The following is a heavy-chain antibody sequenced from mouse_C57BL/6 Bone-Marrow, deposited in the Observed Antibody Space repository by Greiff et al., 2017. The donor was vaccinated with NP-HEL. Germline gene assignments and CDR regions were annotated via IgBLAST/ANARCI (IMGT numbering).Heavy chain of an antibody. CDR2: ISSGGDYI. J-gene: IGHJ3*01. V-gene: IGHV5-9-1*02. CDR3: TREGDSNYVSWFAY. D-gene: IGHD2-5*01. Sequence: EVMLVESGEGLVKPGGSLKLSCAASGFTFSSYAMSWVRQTPEKRLEWVAYISSGGDYIYYADTVKGRFTISRDNARKTMYLQMSSLKSEDAAMYYCTREGDSNYVSWFAYGGQGTLVTVSA. CDR1: GFTFSSYA.